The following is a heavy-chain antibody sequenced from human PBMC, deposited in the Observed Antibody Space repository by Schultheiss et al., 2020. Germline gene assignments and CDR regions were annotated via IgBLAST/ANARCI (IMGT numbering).Heavy chain of an antibody. CDR1: GFTFSSYS. V-gene: IGHV3-21*01. D-gene: IGHD4-17*01. J-gene: IGHJ4*02. CDR2: ISSSSSYI. CDR3: ARPSDYGDYVLDY. Sequence: GGSLRLSCAASGFTFSSYSMNWVRQAPGKGLEWVSSISSSSSYIYYADSVKGRFTISRDNAKNSLYLQMNSLRAEDTAVYYCARPSDYGDYVLDYWGQGNLVTVSS.